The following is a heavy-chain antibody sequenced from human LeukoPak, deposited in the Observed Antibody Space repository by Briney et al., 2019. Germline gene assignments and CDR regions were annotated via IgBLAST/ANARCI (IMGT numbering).Heavy chain of an antibody. J-gene: IGHJ4*02. V-gene: IGHV5-51*01. CDR2: IYPGDSDT. CDR3: ATKFYGSGSYLRY. D-gene: IGHD3-10*01. CDR1: GYSFTNYW. Sequence: GESLKISCKGSGYSFTNYWIGWVRQMPGKGLEWMGIIYPGDSDTRYSPSFQDQVTISADKSISTAYLQWSSLKASDTAMYYCATKFYGSGSYLRYWGQGTLVTVSS.